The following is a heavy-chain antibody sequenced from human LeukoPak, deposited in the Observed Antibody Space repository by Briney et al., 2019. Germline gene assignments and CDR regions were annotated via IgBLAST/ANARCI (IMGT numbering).Heavy chain of an antibody. D-gene: IGHD4-17*01. V-gene: IGHV4-34*01. Sequence: SETLSLTCAVSGWSFSGYYWSWIRQPPGKGLEWIGEINHSGSTNYNPSLKSRVTISVDTSKNQFSLKLSSVTAADTAVYYCARGRGTVTTYPWFDPWGQGTLVTVSS. CDR3: ARGRGTVTTYPWFDP. CDR1: GWSFSGYY. J-gene: IGHJ5*02. CDR2: INHSGST.